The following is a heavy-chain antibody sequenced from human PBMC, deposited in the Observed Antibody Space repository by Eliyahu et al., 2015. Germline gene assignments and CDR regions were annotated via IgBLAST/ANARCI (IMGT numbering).Heavy chain of an antibody. D-gene: IGHD4-17*01. V-gene: IGHV3-33*01. Sequence: QVQLVESGGGVVQPGRSLXLSCAASGXTFSSYGMHWVRQAPGKGLEWVAVIWYDGSNKYYADSVKGRFTISRDNSKNTLYLQMNSLRAEDTAVYYCARDGKTDYGFDYWGQGTLVTVSS. CDR3: ARDGKTDYGFDY. CDR2: IWYDGSNK. J-gene: IGHJ4*02. CDR1: GXTFSSYG.